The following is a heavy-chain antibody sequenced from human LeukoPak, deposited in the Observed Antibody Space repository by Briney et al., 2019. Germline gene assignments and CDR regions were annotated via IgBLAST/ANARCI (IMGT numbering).Heavy chain of an antibody. CDR2: IYYSGST. CDR3: ARVERGYSYEIGYYYYYMDV. J-gene: IGHJ6*03. V-gene: IGHV4-59*01. CDR1: GGSISSYY. Sequence: SGTLSLTCTVSGGSISSYYWSWIRQPPGKGLEWIGYIYYSGSTNYNPSLKSRVTISVDTSKNQFSLKLSSVTAADTAVYYCARVERGYSYEIGYYYYYMDVWGKGTTVTISS. D-gene: IGHD5-18*01.